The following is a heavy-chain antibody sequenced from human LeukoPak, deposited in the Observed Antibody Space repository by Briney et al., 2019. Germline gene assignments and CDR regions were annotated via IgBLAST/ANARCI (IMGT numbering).Heavy chain of an antibody. CDR2: LSHTGNT. CDR1: GGSFSGFY. CDR3: ARGAYCTSINCYGFDY. J-gene: IGHJ4*02. V-gene: IGHV4-34*01. D-gene: IGHD2-2*01. Sequence: SETLSLTCNASGGSFSGFYWSWIRQPPTEGLEWVGELSHTGNTNYNPSLKSRVTFSVDTSKRQFSLRLKSVTAADTAVYYCARGAYCTSINCYGFDYWGQGILVTVSS.